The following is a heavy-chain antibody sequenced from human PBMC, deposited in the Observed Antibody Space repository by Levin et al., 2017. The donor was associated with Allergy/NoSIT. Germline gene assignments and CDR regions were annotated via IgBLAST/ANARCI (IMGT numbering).Heavy chain of an antibody. V-gene: IGHV3-7*01. CDR2: IKQDGSEK. J-gene: IGHJ4*02. Sequence: GESLKISCAASGFTFSSYWMSWVRQAPGKGLEWVANIKQDGSEKYYVDSVKGRFTISRDNAKNSLYLQMNSLRAEDTAVYYCARVSTPSLWFRELFPYFDYWGQGTLVTVSS. CDR3: ARVSTPSLWFRELFPYFDY. CDR1: GFTFSSYW. D-gene: IGHD3-10*01.